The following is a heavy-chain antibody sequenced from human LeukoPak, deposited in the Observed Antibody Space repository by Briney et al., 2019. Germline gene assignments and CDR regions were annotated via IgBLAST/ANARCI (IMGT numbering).Heavy chain of an antibody. V-gene: IGHV3-7*01. CDR3: ARESTEERPGC. D-gene: IGHD1-1*01. J-gene: IGHJ4*02. CDR2: MDQDGSEE. Sequence: GGSLRLSCAASGFTLSDYWMSWVRQAPGKGLEWVANMDQDGSEENYVNSVKGRFTISRDDAKNSLYLQMSSLRAEDTAVYYCARESTEERPGCWGQGTLVTVSS. CDR1: GFTLSDYW.